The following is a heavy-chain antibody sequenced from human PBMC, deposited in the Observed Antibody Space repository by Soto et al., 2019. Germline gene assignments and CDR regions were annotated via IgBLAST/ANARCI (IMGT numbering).Heavy chain of an antibody. V-gene: IGHV1-69*06. J-gene: IGHJ6*02. Sequence: QVQLVQSGAEVKKPGSSVKVSCKASGGTFSSYAISWVRQAPGQGLEWMGGIIPIFGTANYAQKFQGRVTITADKSTSTADMELSSLRSEDTAVYYCARDPTQTNGGYYYYYGMDVWGQGTTVTVSS. CDR1: GGTFSSYA. CDR2: IIPIFGTA. CDR3: ARDPTQTNGGYYYYYGMDV. D-gene: IGHD2-15*01.